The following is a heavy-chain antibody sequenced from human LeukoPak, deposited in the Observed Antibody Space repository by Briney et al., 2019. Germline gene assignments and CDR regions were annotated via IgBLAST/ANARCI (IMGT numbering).Heavy chain of an antibody. D-gene: IGHD6-13*01. CDR1: GGSISSYY. CDR2: IYYSGST. J-gene: IGHJ5*02. CDR3: ARGAAMDWFDP. Sequence: SETLSLTCTVSGGSISSYYWSWIRQPPGKGLEWIGYIYYSGSTNYNPSLKSRVTISVDTSKNQFSLKLSSVTAADTAVYYCARGAAMDWFDPWGQGTLVTVSS. V-gene: IGHV4-59*01.